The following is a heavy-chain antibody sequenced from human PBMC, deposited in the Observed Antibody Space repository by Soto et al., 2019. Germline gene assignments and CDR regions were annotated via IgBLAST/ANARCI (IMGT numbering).Heavy chain of an antibody. CDR3: AREKSGYYDY. J-gene: IGHJ4*02. CDR1: GYPFSNYD. D-gene: IGHD3-3*01. Sequence: ASLKVSCKSSGYPFSNYDISWVRQATGQGLEWMGWMNPNSANTGYAQKFQGRVTMARSTSISTAYMELSSLRSEDTAVYYCAREKSGYYDYWGQGTLVTVSS. V-gene: IGHV1-8*01. CDR2: MNPNSANT.